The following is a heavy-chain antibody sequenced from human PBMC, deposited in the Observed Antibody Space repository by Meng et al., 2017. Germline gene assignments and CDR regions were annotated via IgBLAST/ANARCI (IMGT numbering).Heavy chain of an antibody. CDR1: GGTFSSYA. J-gene: IGHJ4*02. CDR3: ARARDYYDSSGYYSWFDY. Sequence: VEEVWVGAEVKKPGSSVKVSCKASGGTFSSYAISWVRQAPGQGFEWMGGIIPIFGTANYAQKFQGRVTITADESTSTAYMELSSLRSEDTAVYYCARARDYYDSSGYYSWFDYWGQGTLVTVSS. V-gene: IGHV1-69*01. CDR2: IIPIFGTA. D-gene: IGHD3-22*01.